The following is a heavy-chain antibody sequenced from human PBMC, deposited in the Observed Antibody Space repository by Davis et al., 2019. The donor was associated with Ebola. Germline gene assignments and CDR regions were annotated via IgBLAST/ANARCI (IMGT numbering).Heavy chain of an antibody. V-gene: IGHV1-2*04. CDR3: ARDPSPMVRGVIITSLYGMDV. D-gene: IGHD3-10*01. J-gene: IGHJ6*02. Sequence: ASVKVSCKASGYTFTSYGISWVRQAPGQGLEWMGWINPNSGGTNYAQKFQGWVTMTRDTSISTAYMELSRLRSDDTAVYYCARDPSPMVRGVIITSLYGMDVWGQGTTVTVSS. CDR1: GYTFTSYG. CDR2: INPNSGGT.